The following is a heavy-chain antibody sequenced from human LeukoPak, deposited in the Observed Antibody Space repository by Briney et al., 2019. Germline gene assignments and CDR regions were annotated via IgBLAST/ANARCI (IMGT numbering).Heavy chain of an antibody. CDR3: AKDKMGGLWFGEFSPFGY. Sequence: AGGSLRFSCAASGFTFSSYAMSWVRQAPGKGLEWVSAISGSGGSTYYADSVKGRFTISRDNSKNTLYLQMNSLRAEDTAVYYCAKDKMGGLWFGEFSPFGYWGQGTLVTVSS. CDR2: ISGSGGST. V-gene: IGHV3-23*01. CDR1: GFTFSSYA. J-gene: IGHJ4*02. D-gene: IGHD3-10*01.